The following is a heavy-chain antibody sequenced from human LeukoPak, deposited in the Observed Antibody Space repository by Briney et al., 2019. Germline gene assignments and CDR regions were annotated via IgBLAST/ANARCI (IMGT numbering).Heavy chain of an antibody. CDR2: IYHSGST. V-gene: IGHV4-4*02. J-gene: IGHJ4*02. Sequence: PSGTLSLTCAVSGGSISSSNWWSWVRQPPGKGLEWIGEIYHSGSTNYNPSLKSRVTISVDKSKNQFSLNLSSVTAADTAVYYCATDFEGTSGLFDYWGQGTLVTVSS. CDR1: GGSISSSNW. D-gene: IGHD2-2*01. CDR3: ATDFEGTSGLFDY.